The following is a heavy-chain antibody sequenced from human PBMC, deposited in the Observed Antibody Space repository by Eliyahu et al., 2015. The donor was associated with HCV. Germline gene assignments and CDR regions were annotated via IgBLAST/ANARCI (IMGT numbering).Heavy chain of an antibody. D-gene: IGHD6-6*01. CDR1: GXXFGSYX. Sequence: QVQLVESGGGVVQPGRSLRLSCAASGXXFGSYXXXWVRQAPGKGLEGVAVIWYDGNEIHYADSVKGRFTVSRDNSKNMLYLQMDSLRVEDTAMYYCASRGASIAGRPGFSAPDYWGQGTLVTVSS. CDR3: ASRGASIAGRPGFSAPDY. J-gene: IGHJ4*02. V-gene: IGHV3-33*03. CDR2: IWYDGNEI.